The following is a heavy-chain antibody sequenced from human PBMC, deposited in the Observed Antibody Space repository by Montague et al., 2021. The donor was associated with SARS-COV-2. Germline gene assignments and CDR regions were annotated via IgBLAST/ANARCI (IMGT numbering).Heavy chain of an antibody. CDR1: GFTFSSHG. V-gene: IGHV3-33*01. D-gene: IGHD4-11*01. Sequence: SRSLSFSASGFTFSSHGMHWVRQAPGKGLEWVAVIWYDGSNKYYADSVKGRFTISRDNSKNTLYLQMNSLRAEDTAVYYCARTPTTLYYFDYWGQGTLVTVSS. CDR3: ARTPTTLYYFDY. CDR2: IWYDGSNK. J-gene: IGHJ4*02.